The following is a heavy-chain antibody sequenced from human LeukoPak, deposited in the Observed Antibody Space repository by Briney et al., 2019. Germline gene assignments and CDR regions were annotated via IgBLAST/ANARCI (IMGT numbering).Heavy chain of an antibody. V-gene: IGHV1-2*02. J-gene: IGHJ4*02. Sequence: GESLKISCKGSGYTFTSYYMHWVRQAPGQGLEWMGWINPNSGGTNYAQKFQGRVTMTRDTSISTAYMELSRLRSDDTAVYYCARDGEMGSIDYWGQGTLVTVSS. CDR1: GYTFTSYY. D-gene: IGHD5-24*01. CDR3: ARDGEMGSIDY. CDR2: INPNSGGT.